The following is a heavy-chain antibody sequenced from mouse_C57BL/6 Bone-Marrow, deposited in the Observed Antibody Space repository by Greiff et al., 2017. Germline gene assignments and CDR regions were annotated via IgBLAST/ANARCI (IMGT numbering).Heavy chain of an antibody. CDR1: GFNIKDYY. J-gene: IGHJ2*01. D-gene: IGHD4-1*01. CDR3: TLSANWDSLSY. V-gene: IGHV14-1*01. Sequence: EVQLQQSGAELVRPGASVKLSCTASGFNIKDYYMHWVKQRPEQGLEWIGRIDPEDGDTEYAPKFQGKATMTADTSSNTAYLQLSSLTSEDTAVYYCTLSANWDSLSYWGQGTTLTVSS. CDR2: IDPEDGDT.